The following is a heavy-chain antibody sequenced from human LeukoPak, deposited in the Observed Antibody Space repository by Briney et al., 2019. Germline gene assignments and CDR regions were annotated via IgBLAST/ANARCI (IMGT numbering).Heavy chain of an antibody. CDR3: ARVYAGNYFNAFDI. CDR1: GYTFTGYG. D-gene: IGHD3-16*01. Sequence: ASVKVSCKASGYTFTGYGLSSLRQAPGQGLEWMGWISPNTGDTNYPQKLQGRVTMTTDTSTTTAYMELRSLRSDDTAVYYCARVYAGNYFNAFDIWGQGAIVTVSS. CDR2: ISPNTGDT. V-gene: IGHV1-18*01. J-gene: IGHJ3*02.